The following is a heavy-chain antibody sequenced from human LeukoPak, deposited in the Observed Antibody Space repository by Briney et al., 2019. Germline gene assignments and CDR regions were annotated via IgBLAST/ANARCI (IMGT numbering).Heavy chain of an antibody. D-gene: IGHD6-13*01. J-gene: IGHJ6*03. Sequence: GGSLRLSCTASGFTFGDYAMSWVRQAPGKGLEWVGFIRSKAYGGTTEYAASVKGRFTISRDDSKSIAYLQMNSLKTEDTAVYYCTRDRGIAAAVIYYYYYYMDVWGKGTTVTISS. CDR2: IRSKAYGGTT. V-gene: IGHV3-49*04. CDR3: TRDRGIAAAVIYYYYYYMDV. CDR1: GFTFGDYA.